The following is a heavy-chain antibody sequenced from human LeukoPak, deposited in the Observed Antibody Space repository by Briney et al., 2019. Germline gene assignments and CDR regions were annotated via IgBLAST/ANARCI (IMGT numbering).Heavy chain of an antibody. V-gene: IGHV1-18*01. CDR3: ARGGSGWQQIDY. J-gene: IGHJ4*02. CDR2: ISAYNGNT. D-gene: IGHD6-19*01. Sequence: APVKVSCKASGYTFITYGISWVRQAPGQGLEWMGRISAYNGNTNYARKLQGRVTMTTDTATDTAYMELRSLRSDDTAVYYCARGGSGWQQIDYWGQGTLVTVS. CDR1: GYTFITYG.